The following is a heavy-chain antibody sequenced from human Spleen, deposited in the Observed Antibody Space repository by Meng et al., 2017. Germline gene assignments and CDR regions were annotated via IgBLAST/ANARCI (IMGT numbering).Heavy chain of an antibody. CDR3: ARGLGVSTEN. D-gene: IGHD2-15*01. CDR2: SKHGSIT. J-gene: IGHJ4*02. V-gene: IGHV4-34*13. Sequence: GLGGLRVSKHGSITAYTPSVKGRLTISKDPTKNQMSLRLRSATAADTAVYYCARGLGVSTENWGQGTLVTVSS.